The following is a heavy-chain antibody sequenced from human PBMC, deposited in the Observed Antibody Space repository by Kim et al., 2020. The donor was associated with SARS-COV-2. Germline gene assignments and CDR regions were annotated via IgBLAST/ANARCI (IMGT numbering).Heavy chain of an antibody. D-gene: IGHD3-22*01. CDR2: IYSGGST. CDR1: GFTVSSNY. V-gene: IGHV3-53*01. Sequence: GGSLRLSCAASGFTVSSNYMSWVRQAPGKGLEWVSVIYSGGSTYYADSVKGRFTISRDNSKNTLYLQMNSLRAEDTAVYYCAREGDYYDSRQPMGYYYYGMDVWGQGTTVTVSS. J-gene: IGHJ6*02. CDR3: AREGDYYDSRQPMGYYYYGMDV.